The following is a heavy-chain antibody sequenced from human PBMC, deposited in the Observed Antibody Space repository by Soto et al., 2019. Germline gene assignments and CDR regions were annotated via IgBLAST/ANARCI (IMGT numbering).Heavy chain of an antibody. J-gene: IGHJ4*02. Sequence: QVQLVESGGGVVQPGRSLRLSCAASGFTFSSYGMHWVRQAPGKGLEWVAVISYDGSNKYYADSVKGRFTISRDNSKNTLYLQMNRLRAEDTAVYYCANSMGSTALGDYWGQGTLVTVSS. CDR1: GFTFSSYG. CDR2: ISYDGSNK. V-gene: IGHV3-30*18. CDR3: ANSMGSTALGDY. D-gene: IGHD3-16*01.